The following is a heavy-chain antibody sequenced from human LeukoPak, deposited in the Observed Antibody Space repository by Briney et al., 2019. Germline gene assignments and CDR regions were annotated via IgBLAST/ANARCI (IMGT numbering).Heavy chain of an antibody. Sequence: ASVKVSCKASGYTFTSYDINWVRQATGQGLEWMGWMNPNSGGTNYAQKFQGRVTMTRDTSISTAYMELSRLRSDDTAVYYCARDRIVATTDAFDIWGQGTMVTVSS. D-gene: IGHD5-12*01. J-gene: IGHJ3*02. CDR3: ARDRIVATTDAFDI. CDR1: GYTFTSYD. V-gene: IGHV1-2*02. CDR2: MNPNSGGT.